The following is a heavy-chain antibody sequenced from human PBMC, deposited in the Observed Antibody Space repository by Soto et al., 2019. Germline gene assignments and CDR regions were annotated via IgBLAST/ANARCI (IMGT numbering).Heavy chain of an antibody. V-gene: IGHV4-59*12. CDR2: IYYSGST. CDR3: ARDRLWDDFWSGYYYYGMDV. J-gene: IGHJ6*02. D-gene: IGHD3-3*01. CDR1: VGSISSYY. Sequence: SVTLSLTCTVTVGSISSYYWRWIGEPSGRGLEWIGYIYYSGSTNYNPSLKSRVTISVDTSKNQFSLKLSSVTAADTAVYYCARDRLWDDFWSGYYYYGMDVWGQGTTVT.